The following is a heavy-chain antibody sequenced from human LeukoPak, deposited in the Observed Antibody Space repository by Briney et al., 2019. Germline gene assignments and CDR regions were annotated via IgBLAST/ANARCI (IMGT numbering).Heavy chain of an antibody. CDR3: ARLKTTVTTSPIFDY. CDR2: IKQDGSEK. D-gene: IGHD4-17*01. J-gene: IGHJ4*02. Sequence: GGSLRLSCAASGFTFSSYWMSWVRQAPGKGLEWVANIKQDGSEKYYVDSVKGRFTTSRDNAKNSLYLQMNSLRAEDTAVYYCARLKTTVTTSPIFDYWGQGTLVTVSS. V-gene: IGHV3-7*01. CDR1: GFTFSSYW.